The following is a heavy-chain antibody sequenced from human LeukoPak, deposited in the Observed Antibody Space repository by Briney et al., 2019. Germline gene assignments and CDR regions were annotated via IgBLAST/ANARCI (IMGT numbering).Heavy chain of an antibody. CDR3: ARECGGDCYFAFDI. CDR1: GFIFSRYD. D-gene: IGHD2-21*02. CDR2: IGTSSTYI. J-gene: IGHJ3*02. Sequence: GGSLRLSCAASGFIFSRYDMHWVRQAPGKGLEWVSSIGTSSTYIYYADSLKGRFTISRDNPKNSLYLQMNSLRAEDTAVYYCARECGGDCYFAFDIWGQGTMVTVSS. V-gene: IGHV3-21*01.